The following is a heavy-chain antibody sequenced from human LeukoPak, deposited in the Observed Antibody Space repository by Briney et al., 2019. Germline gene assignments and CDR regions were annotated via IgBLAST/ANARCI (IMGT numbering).Heavy chain of an antibody. CDR1: GFTFSSYT. CDR3: AELGITMIGGV. CDR2: ISSSNSYI. J-gene: IGHJ6*04. V-gene: IGHV3-21*01. D-gene: IGHD3-10*02. Sequence: GGSLRLSCAASGFTFSSYTMNWVRQAPGKGLEWVSCISSSNSYIYYADSVKGRFTISRDNAQNSLYLQMNSLRAEDTAVYYCAELGITMIGGVWGKGTTVTISS.